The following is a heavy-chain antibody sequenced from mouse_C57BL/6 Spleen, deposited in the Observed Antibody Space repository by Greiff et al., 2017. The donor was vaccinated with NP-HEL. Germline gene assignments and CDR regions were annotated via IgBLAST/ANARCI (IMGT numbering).Heavy chain of an antibody. CDR3: ARDDDYAAY. CDR2: ISDGGSYT. Sequence: EVQRVESGGGLVKPGGSLKLSCAASGFTFSSYAMSWVRQTPEKRLEWVATISDGGSYTYYPDNVKGRFTISRDNAKNNLYLQMSHLKSEDTAMYYCARDDDYAAYWGQGTLVTVSA. V-gene: IGHV5-4*01. D-gene: IGHD2-4*01. J-gene: IGHJ3*01. CDR1: GFTFSSYA.